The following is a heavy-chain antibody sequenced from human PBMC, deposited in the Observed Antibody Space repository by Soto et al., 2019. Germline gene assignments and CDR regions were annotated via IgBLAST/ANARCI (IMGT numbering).Heavy chain of an antibody. CDR3: ARGGYCGGGTCDEGSGMDV. CDR1: GFTFSSYS. Sequence: EVQLVESGGGLVKTGGSLRLSCAASGFTFSSYSMHWVRQAPGKGLEWVSSITSGSYYIYYADSVKGRFTISRDNAKNSLYLQMNSLRVEDWGLYYCARGGYCGGGTCDEGSGMDVWGQGTTVTVSS. D-gene: IGHD2-15*01. J-gene: IGHJ6*02. CDR2: ITSGSYYI. V-gene: IGHV3-21*01.